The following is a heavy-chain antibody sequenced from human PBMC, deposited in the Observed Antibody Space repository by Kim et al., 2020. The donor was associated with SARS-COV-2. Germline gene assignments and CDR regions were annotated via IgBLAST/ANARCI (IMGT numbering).Heavy chain of an antibody. CDR1: GYNFASYW. Sequence: GESLKISCKGSGYNFASYWIGWVRQMPGEGLEWMGIIYPRDSDTRYSPSFQGQVTISADKSISTAYLLWSSLKASDTAMYYCGRLTGSSWSLIDYWGQGTLVTVSS. CDR2: IYPRDSDT. J-gene: IGHJ4*02. D-gene: IGHD6-13*01. CDR3: GRLTGSSWSLIDY. V-gene: IGHV5-51*01.